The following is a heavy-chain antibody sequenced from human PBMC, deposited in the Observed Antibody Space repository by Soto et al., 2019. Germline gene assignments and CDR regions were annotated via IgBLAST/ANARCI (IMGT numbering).Heavy chain of an antibody. CDR1: VVSLSIEV. Sequence: GGCTKLCSAACVVSLSIEVVHWVRQAPGKGLEWISYISFSSDSIYYVDSVKGRFTISRDNARNSLFLQMNSLTAEDTAMYYCARVHQLAIDNWGQGTLVTVSS. J-gene: IGHJ4*02. CDR2: ISFSSDSI. V-gene: IGHV3-48*01. D-gene: IGHD2-2*01. CDR3: ARVHQLAIDN.